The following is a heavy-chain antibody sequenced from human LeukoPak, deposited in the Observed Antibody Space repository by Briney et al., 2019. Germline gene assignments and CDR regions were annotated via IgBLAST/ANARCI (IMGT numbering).Heavy chain of an antibody. CDR2: INYGGIT. CDR3: VRRGGYSFGYPGLDY. V-gene: IGHV4-34*01. CDR1: GGSFSSYF. Sequence: SETLSLTCAVYGGSFSSYFWSWLRQSPGKGLEWIGEINYGGITNYNPSLKSRVSISIDKSKNQFSLKMNSVTAADTAVYYCVRRGGYSFGYPGLDYWGQGALVTVSS. D-gene: IGHD5-24*01. J-gene: IGHJ4*02.